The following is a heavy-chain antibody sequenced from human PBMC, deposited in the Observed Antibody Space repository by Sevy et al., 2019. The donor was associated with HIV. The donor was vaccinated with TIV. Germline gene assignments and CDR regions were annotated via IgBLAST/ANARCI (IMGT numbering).Heavy chain of an antibody. CDR1: GFTFSSYA. CDR3: VKDLRYSSGWTEH. V-gene: IGHV3-64D*06. Sequence: EGSLRLSCSASGFTFSSYAMHWIRQAPGKGLEYVSAISSNGGSTYYADSVKGRFTISRDNSKNTLYLQMSSLRAEDTAMYYCVKDLRYSSGWTEHSGQRTLVTVSS. CDR2: ISSNGGST. J-gene: IGHJ4*02. D-gene: IGHD6-19*01.